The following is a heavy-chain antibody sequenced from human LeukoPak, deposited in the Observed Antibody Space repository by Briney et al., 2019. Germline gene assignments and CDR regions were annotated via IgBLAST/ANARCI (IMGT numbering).Heavy chain of an antibody. Sequence: PSETLSLTCTVSGGSISSYYWSWIRQPPGKGLEWIGYIYTSGSTNYNPSLKSRVTISVDTSKNQFSLKLSSVTAADTAVYYWARPSYDFWSGYSSPYYYYMDVWGKGTTVTVSS. CDR3: ARPSYDFWSGYSSPYYYYMDV. D-gene: IGHD3-3*01. CDR1: GGSISSYY. J-gene: IGHJ6*03. CDR2: IYTSGST. V-gene: IGHV4-4*09.